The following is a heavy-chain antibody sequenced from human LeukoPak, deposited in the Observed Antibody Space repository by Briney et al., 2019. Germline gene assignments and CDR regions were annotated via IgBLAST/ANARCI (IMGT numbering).Heavy chain of an antibody. CDR1: GYTFTGYY. CDR3: AREGKDTAMAYDY. J-gene: IGHJ4*02. Sequence: ASVKVSCKASGYTFTGYYMHWVRQAPGQGLEWMGWINPNSGGTNYAQKFQGRVTMTRDTSISTVYMELSSLRSEDTAVYYCAREGKDTAMAYDYWGQGTLVTVSS. D-gene: IGHD5-18*01. CDR2: INPNSGGT. V-gene: IGHV1-2*02.